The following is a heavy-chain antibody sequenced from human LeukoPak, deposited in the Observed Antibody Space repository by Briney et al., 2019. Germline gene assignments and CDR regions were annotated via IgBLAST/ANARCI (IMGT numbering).Heavy chain of an antibody. CDR1: GGSISSYY. J-gene: IGHJ6*03. V-gene: IGHV4-4*07. CDR3: ARDNVFFDWLKKPLYMDV. Sequence: SETLSLTCIVSGGSISSYYWSWIRQPAGKGLEWIGRIYTSGSTNYNPSLKSRVTMSVDTSKNQFSLELSSVTAADTAVYYCARDNVFFDWLKKPLYMDVWGKGTTVTISS. CDR2: IYTSGST. D-gene: IGHD3-9*01.